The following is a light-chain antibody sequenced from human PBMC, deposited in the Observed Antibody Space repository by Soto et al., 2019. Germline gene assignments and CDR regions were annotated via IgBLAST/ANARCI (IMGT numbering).Light chain of an antibody. CDR1: QGISSY. Sequence: DIQLTQSPSFLSASVGDRVTITCRASQGISSYLAWYQQKPGKAPKLLIYAASTLQSGVPSRFSGSGSGTEFTLTISSLQPEDFATYYCQQPYTFDQGTKLEIK. J-gene: IGKJ2*01. V-gene: IGKV1-9*01. CDR2: AAS. CDR3: QQPYT.